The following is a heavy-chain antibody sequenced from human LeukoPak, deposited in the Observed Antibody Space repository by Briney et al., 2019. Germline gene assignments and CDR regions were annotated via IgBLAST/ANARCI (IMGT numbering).Heavy chain of an antibody. CDR2: ISGSGGTT. Sequence: GGTLRLSCAASAFTFSSFAMNWVRQAPGKGLEWVSSISGSGGTTYYAGSVKGRFTIPRDNSKNTLFLQMNGLRADDTAIYYCAKRDFWGQGTLVTVSS. CDR1: AFTFSSFA. J-gene: IGHJ4*02. V-gene: IGHV3-23*01. CDR3: AKRDF.